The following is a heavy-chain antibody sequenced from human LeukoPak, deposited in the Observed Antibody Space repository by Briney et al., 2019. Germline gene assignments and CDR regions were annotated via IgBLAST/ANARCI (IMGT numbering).Heavy chain of an antibody. CDR2: INPNSGGT. CDR3: ARGGGGDDYGDYVDF. D-gene: IGHD4-17*01. V-gene: IGHV1-2*02. J-gene: IGHJ4*02. Sequence: ASVKVSCKASGYTVTSYEMHWVRQAPGQGLEWMGWINPNSGGTNYAQKFQGRVTMTRDTSISTAYMELSRLRSDDTAVYYCARGGGGDDYGDYVDFWGQGTLVTVSS. CDR1: GYTVTSYE.